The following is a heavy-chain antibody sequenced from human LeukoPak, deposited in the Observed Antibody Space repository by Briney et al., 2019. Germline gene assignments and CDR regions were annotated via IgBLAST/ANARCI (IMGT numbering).Heavy chain of an antibody. D-gene: IGHD2-15*01. Sequence: ASVKVSCKASGYTFTGYYMHWVRQAPGQGLEWMGWINPNSGGTNYAQKFRGRVTMTRDTSISTAYMELSRLRFDDTAVYYCARARDIVVVVAATPLPDYGMDVWGQGTTVTVSS. V-gene: IGHV1-2*02. CDR3: ARARDIVVVVAATPLPDYGMDV. CDR2: INPNSGGT. J-gene: IGHJ6*02. CDR1: GYTFTGYY.